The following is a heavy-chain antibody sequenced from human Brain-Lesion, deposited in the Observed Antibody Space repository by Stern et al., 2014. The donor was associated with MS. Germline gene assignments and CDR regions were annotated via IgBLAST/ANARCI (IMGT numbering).Heavy chain of an antibody. CDR3: VRDNRVVTY. CDR2: FFINGGKT. CDR1: GFTFDDYG. Sequence: EVQLVESGGGLQPPGESLRPSCVGPGFTFDDYGGDWVRLAPGKGRVWVSGFFINGGKTFSVDSVKGRFAFSRDKSATTRDTLMDSLRAEDTALYYCVRDNRVVTYWGQGALVTVSS. V-gene: IGHV3-23*04. J-gene: IGHJ4*02. D-gene: IGHD2-15*01.